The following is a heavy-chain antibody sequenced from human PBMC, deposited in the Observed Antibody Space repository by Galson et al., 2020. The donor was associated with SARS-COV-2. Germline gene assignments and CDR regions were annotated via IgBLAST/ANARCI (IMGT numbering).Heavy chain of an antibody. CDR2: IYYSGST. CDR1: GGSISSSSYY. Sequence: SETLSLTCTVSGGSISSSSYYWGWIRQPPGKGLEWIGSIYYSGSTYYNPSLKSRVTISVDTSKNQFSLKLSSVTAADTAVYYCARLLDCSGGSCPHNWCDPWGQGTLVTVCS. J-gene: IGHJ5*02. D-gene: IGHD2-15*01. CDR3: ARLLDCSGGSCPHNWCDP. V-gene: IGHV4-39*01.